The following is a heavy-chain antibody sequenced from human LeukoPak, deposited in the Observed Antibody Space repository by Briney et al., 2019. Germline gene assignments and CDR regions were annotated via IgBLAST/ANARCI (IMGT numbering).Heavy chain of an antibody. J-gene: IGHJ4*02. V-gene: IGHV3-7*01. CDR3: ARLREIPVFGVVTKSTSYFDY. CDR2: IKQDGSEK. D-gene: IGHD3-3*01. Sequence: GGSLRLSCAASGFTFSSYWMSWVRQAPGKGVEWVANIKQDGSEKYYVDSVKGRFTISRDNAKNSLYLQMNSLRAEDTAVYYCARLREIPVFGVVTKSTSYFDYWGQGTLVTVSS. CDR1: GFTFSSYW.